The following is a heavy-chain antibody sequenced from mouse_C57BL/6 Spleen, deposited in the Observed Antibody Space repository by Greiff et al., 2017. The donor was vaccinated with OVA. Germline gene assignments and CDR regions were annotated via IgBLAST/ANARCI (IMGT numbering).Heavy chain of an antibody. Sequence: VKLQQPGAELVMPGASVKLSCKASGYTFTSYWMHWVKQRPGQGLEWIGEIDPSDSYTNYNQKFKGKSTLTVDKSSSPAYMQLSSLTSEDSAVYYCARGPHYGSSYNYYAMDYWGQGTSVTVSS. CDR2: IDPSDSYT. V-gene: IGHV1-69*01. CDR1: GYTFTSYW. D-gene: IGHD1-1*01. J-gene: IGHJ4*01. CDR3: ARGPHYGSSYNYYAMDY.